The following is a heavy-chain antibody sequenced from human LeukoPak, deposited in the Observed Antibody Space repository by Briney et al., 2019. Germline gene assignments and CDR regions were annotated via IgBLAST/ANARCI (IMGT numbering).Heavy chain of an antibody. Sequence: ASVKVSRKASGYTFTGYYMHWVRQAPGQGLEWMGWINPNSGGTNYAQKFQGRVTMTRDTSISTAYMELSRLRSDDTAVYYCARVDDSGWYIWRDYWGQGTLVTVSS. D-gene: IGHD6-19*01. J-gene: IGHJ4*02. V-gene: IGHV1-2*02. CDR3: ARVDDSGWYIWRDY. CDR1: GYTFTGYY. CDR2: INPNSGGT.